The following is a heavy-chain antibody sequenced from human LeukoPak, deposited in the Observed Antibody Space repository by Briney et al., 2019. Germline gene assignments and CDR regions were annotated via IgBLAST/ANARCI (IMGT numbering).Heavy chain of an antibody. CDR3: AKAGYCSSTSCPSYYYYGMDV. D-gene: IGHD2-2*01. J-gene: IGHJ6*02. V-gene: IGHV3-23*01. CDR2: ISGSGGST. Sequence: GGSLRLSCAASGFTFSTYAMTWVRQAPGKGLEWVSAISGSGGSTYYADSVKGRFTISRDNSKNTLYLQMNSLRVEDTAVYYCAKAGYCSSTSCPSYYYYGMDVWGQGTTVTVSS. CDR1: GFTFSTYA.